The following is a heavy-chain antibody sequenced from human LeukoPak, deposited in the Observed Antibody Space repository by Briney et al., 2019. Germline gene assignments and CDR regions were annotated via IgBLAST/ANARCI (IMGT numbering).Heavy chain of an antibody. V-gene: IGHV1-2*02. D-gene: IGHD1-1*01. J-gene: IGHJ6*03. CDR1: GYTFTVYY. CDR2: INPNSGGT. Sequence: ASVRVSCKASGYTFTVYYMHWVRQAPGQGLEWMGWINPNSGGTNYAQKFQGRVTMTRDTSISTAYMELSRLRSDDTAVYYCARVHSWNYYYYMDVWGKGTTVTVSS. CDR3: ARVHSWNYYYYMDV.